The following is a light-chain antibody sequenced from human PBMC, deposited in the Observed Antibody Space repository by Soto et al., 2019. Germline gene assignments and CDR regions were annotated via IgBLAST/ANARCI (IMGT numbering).Light chain of an antibody. Sequence: QSALTQPASVSGSPGQSITISCTGTSSDVGGYNYVSWYQQHPGKAPKLMIYEVSNRPSGVSNRFSGSKSGNTASLTISGLQAEDEAEYYCSSYTSSSVVVFGGVTKLTVL. CDR3: SSYTSSSVVV. CDR1: SSDVGGYNY. J-gene: IGLJ2*01. V-gene: IGLV2-14*01. CDR2: EVS.